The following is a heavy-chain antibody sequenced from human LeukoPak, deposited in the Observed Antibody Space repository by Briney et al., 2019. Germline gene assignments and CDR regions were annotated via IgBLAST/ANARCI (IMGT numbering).Heavy chain of an antibody. CDR3: ARRAMVRGAYEYFQH. CDR2: IKDDGSEK. J-gene: IGHJ1*01. Sequence: GGSLRLSCAASGFIFSSYWMSWVRQAPGKGLEWVANIKDDGSEKYSVDSVKGRFSISRNNAKNSLYLQMNSLKTEDTAVYYCARRAMVRGAYEYFQHWGQGTLVTVSS. V-gene: IGHV3-7*05. CDR1: GFIFSSYW. D-gene: IGHD3-10*01.